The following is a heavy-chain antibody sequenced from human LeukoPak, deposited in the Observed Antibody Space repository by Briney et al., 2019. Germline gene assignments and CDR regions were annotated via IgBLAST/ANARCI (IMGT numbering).Heavy chain of an antibody. CDR3: ARRQRKHIVVVTAINSDAFDI. CDR1: GGSLHNYY. Sequence: SETLSLTCTVSGGSLHNYYWSWIRQPPGKGLEWIGYIDYSGSTNYNPSLKSRVTISVDTSQNQFALKLSSVTAADTAVYYCARRQRKHIVVVTAINSDAFDIWGQGTMVTVSS. CDR2: IDYSGST. V-gene: IGHV4-59*12. J-gene: IGHJ3*02. D-gene: IGHD2-21*02.